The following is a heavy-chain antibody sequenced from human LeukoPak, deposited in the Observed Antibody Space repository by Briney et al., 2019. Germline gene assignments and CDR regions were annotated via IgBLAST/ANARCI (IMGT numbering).Heavy chain of an antibody. CDR2: ISSSSSTI. D-gene: IGHD2-15*01. V-gene: IGHV3-48*01. CDR3: AKDRGRTWVQVAN. J-gene: IGHJ4*02. Sequence: GGSLRLSCAASGFTFSSYSMNWVRQAPGKGLEWVSYISSSSSTIYYADSVKGRFTISRDNSKNTLYLQMNSLRVEDTAVYYCAKDRGRTWVQVANWGQGTLVTVSS. CDR1: GFTFSSYS.